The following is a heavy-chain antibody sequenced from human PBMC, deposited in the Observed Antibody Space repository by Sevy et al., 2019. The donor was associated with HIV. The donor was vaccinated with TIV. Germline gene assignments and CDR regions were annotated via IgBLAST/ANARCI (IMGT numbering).Heavy chain of an antibody. D-gene: IGHD2-15*01. J-gene: IGHJ4*02. CDR1: GFTFSDYW. V-gene: IGHV3-7*03. CDR2: MKHDGSEK. CDR3: VRAGVVACFDY. Sequence: GGSLRLSCATSGFTFSDYWMTWVRQAPGKGLEWVAFMKHDGSEKSYVDSVKGRFTISRDNAKKSLDLQMNSLRVEDTAVYYCVRAGVVACFDYWGQGTLVTVSS.